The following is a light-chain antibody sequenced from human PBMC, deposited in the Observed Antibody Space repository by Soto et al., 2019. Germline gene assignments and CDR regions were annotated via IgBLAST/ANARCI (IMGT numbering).Light chain of an antibody. CDR3: CENTGSYFV. CDR1: STDVGGYNY. Sequence: QSALTQPRSVSGSPGQSVTISCTGTSTDVGGYNYVSWYQQHPAKAPKLMIYDVSKRPSGVPDRFSGSKSGNTASLTISGVQAEDEADYQCCENTGSYFVFGAGTKLTVL. J-gene: IGLJ1*01. V-gene: IGLV2-11*01. CDR2: DVS.